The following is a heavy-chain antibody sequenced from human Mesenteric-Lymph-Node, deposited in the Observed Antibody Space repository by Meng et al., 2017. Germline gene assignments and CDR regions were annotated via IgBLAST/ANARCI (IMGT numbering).Heavy chain of an antibody. CDR1: GGSISGYY. V-gene: IGHV4-59*01. CDR3: ARGGRRDYEGASKKGWYGWFDI. D-gene: IGHD3-22*01. Sequence: SETLSLTCTVSGGSISGYYWSWIRQSPGKGVEWISYIQDSGITKYNPSLKSRVTSAVDTSRNQFSLRLTSVTAADTAVYSCARGGRRDYEGASKKGWYGWFDIWGQGVLVTVSS. CDR2: IQDSGIT. J-gene: IGHJ5*02.